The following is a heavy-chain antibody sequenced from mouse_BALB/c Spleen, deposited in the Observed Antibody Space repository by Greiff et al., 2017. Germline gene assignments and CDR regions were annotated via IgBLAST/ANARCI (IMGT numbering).Heavy chain of an antibody. CDR3: ARHYYGSSYFDY. V-gene: IGHV5-9-4*01. CDR2: ISSGGSYT. J-gene: IGHJ2*01. D-gene: IGHD1-1*01. CDR1: GFTFSSYA. Sequence: EVKLVESGGGLVKPGGSLKLSCAASGFTFSSYAMSWVRQSPEKRLEWVAEISSGGSYTYYPDTVTGRFTISRDNAKNTLYLEMSSLRSEDTAMYYCARHYYGSSYFDYWGQGTTLTVSS.